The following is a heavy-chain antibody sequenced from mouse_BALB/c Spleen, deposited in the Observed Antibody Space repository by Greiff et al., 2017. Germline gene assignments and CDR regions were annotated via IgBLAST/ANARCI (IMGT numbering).Heavy chain of an antibody. J-gene: IGHJ4*01. Sequence: VQLQQTGPELVKPGASVKISCKASGYSFTDYIMLWVKQSHGKSLEWIGNINPYYGSTSYNLKFKGKATLTVDKSSSTAYMQLNSLTSEDSAVYYCARGEGAMDYWGQGTSVTVSS. V-gene: IGHV1-39*01. CDR2: INPYYGST. CDR3: ARGEGAMDY. CDR1: GYSFTDYI.